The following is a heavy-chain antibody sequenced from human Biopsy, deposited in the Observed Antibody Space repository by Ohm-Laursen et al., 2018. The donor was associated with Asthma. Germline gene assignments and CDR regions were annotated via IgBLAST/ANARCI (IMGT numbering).Heavy chain of an antibody. Sequence: SLRLSCTASGFTFSSYGMHWVRQAPGKGLEWVAVISYDGSNKYYADSAKGRFTISRDNSKNTLYLQMNSLRAEDTAVYYCAREGGDYLSGYYYYYGMDVWGQGTTVTVSS. CDR2: ISYDGSNK. CDR3: AREGGDYLSGYYYYYGMDV. D-gene: IGHD4-17*01. V-gene: IGHV3-30*03. J-gene: IGHJ6*02. CDR1: GFTFSSYG.